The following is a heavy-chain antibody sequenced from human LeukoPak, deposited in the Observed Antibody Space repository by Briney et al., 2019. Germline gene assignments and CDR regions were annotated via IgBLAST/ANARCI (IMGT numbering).Heavy chain of an antibody. V-gene: IGHV3-21*01. CDR2: ISSSSSYI. D-gene: IGHD6-13*01. CDR1: GFTFSSYS. CDR3: ARASRQQLRGLYFDY. Sequence: GGSLRLSSAASGFTFSSYSMNWVRQAPGKGLEWVSSISSSSSYIYYADSVKGRFTISRDNAKNSLYLQMNSLRAEDTAVYYCARASRQQLRGLYFDYWGQGTLVTVSS. J-gene: IGHJ4*02.